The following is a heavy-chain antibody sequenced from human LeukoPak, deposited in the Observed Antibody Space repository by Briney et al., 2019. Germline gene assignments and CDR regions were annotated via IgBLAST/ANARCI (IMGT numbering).Heavy chain of an antibody. Sequence: ASVKVSCKASGYTFTGYYMHWVRQAPGQGLEWMGWINPNSGGTNYAQKSQGRVTMTRDTSISTAYMELSRLRSDDTAVYYCARDEAASPQPYGMDVWGQGATVTVSS. D-gene: IGHD2-15*01. CDR1: GYTFTGYY. CDR3: ARDEAASPQPYGMDV. J-gene: IGHJ6*02. CDR2: INPNSGGT. V-gene: IGHV1-2*02.